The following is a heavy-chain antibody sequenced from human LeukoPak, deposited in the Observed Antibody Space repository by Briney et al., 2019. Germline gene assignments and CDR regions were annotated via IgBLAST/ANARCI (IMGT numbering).Heavy chain of an antibody. J-gene: IGHJ4*02. Sequence: SETLSPTCTVSGGSISSYYWSWIRQPPGKGLEWIGYIYYSGSTNYNPSLKSRVTISVDTSKNQFSLKLSSVTAADTAVYYCARDKGSWYYFDYWGQGTLVTVSS. CDR3: ARDKGSWYYFDY. D-gene: IGHD6-13*01. CDR2: IYYSGST. V-gene: IGHV4-59*01. CDR1: GGSISSYY.